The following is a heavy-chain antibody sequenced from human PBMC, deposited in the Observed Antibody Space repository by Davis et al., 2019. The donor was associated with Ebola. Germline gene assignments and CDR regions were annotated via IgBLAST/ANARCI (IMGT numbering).Heavy chain of an antibody. CDR2: INGDGSTT. D-gene: IGHD5-18*01. V-gene: IGHV3-74*01. CDR3: ARVPRGYSFD. Sequence: PGGSLRLSCAASGFTFSNYWMHWVRQAPGKGLLWVSRINGDGSTTTYADSVKGRFIISRDNAKNTLYLQMNSLRTDDTAVYYCARVPRGYSFDWGQGTLVTVSS. CDR1: GFTFSNYW. J-gene: IGHJ4*02.